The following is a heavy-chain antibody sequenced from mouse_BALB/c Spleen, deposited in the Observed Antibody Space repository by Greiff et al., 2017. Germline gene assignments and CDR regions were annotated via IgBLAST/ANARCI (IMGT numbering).Heavy chain of an antibody. D-gene: IGHD1-2*01. J-gene: IGHJ4*01. CDR1: GFTFSSYG. Sequence: EVQLVESGGDLVKPGGSLKLSCAASGFTFSSYGMSWVRQTPDKRLEWVATISSGGSYTYYPDSVKGRFTISRDNAKNTLYLQMSSLKSEDTAMYYCARHETTARIHYYAMDYWGQGTSVTDSS. CDR2: ISSGGSYT. V-gene: IGHV5-6*01. CDR3: ARHETTARIHYYAMDY.